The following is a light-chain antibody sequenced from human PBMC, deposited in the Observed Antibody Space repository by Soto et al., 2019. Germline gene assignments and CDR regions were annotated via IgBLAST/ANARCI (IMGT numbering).Light chain of an antibody. Sequence: DIQMTQSPSSLFASVGDRVTITCRASQSISSYLNWYQQKPGKAPKLLIYAASSLQSGVPSRFSGSGSGTDFTLTISSLQPEDFATYYCQQSYSTPPKTFGQGTKVDI. CDR1: QSISSY. CDR3: QQSYSTPPKT. V-gene: IGKV1-39*01. CDR2: AAS. J-gene: IGKJ1*01.